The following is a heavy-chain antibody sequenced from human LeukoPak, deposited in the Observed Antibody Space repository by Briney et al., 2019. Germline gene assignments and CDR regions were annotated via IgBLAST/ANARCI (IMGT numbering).Heavy chain of an antibody. D-gene: IGHD2-15*01. CDR2: ISYIGNT. CDR1: GGSVTSYY. J-gene: IGHJ4*02. V-gene: IGHV4-59*02. Sequence: SETLSPTCIVSGGSVTSYYWSWIRRPPGKGLEWIGYISYIGNTKYNPSLKSRVTMSIDASKNQFSLKLSSVTAADTAVYYCARGPAVVVAALGYFDYWGQGTLVTVSS. CDR3: ARGPAVVVAALGYFDY.